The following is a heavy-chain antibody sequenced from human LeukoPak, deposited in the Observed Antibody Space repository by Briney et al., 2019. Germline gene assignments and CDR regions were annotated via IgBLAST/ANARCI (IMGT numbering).Heavy chain of an antibody. J-gene: IGHJ5*02. V-gene: IGHV1-69*13. Sequence: ASVKVSCKASGGTFSSYAISWVRQAPGQGLEWMGGMIPIFGTANYAQKFQGRVTITADESTSTAYMELSSLRSEDTAVYYCARCLYYYDSSGDTYNWFDPWGQGTLVTVSS. CDR1: GGTFSSYA. D-gene: IGHD3-22*01. CDR3: ARCLYYYDSSGDTYNWFDP. CDR2: MIPIFGTA.